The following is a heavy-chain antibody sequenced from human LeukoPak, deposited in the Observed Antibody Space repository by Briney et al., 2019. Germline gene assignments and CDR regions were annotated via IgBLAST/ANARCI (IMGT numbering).Heavy chain of an antibody. V-gene: IGHV4-39*07. Sequence: PSETLSLTCTVSGGSISSSSYYWGWIRQPPGKGLEWIGSIYHSGSTYYNPSLKSRVTISVDTSKNQFSLKLSSVTAADTAVYYCARDRSYGDGGDYWGQGNLVTVSS. CDR3: ARDRSYGDGGDY. J-gene: IGHJ4*02. CDR1: GGSISSSSYY. CDR2: IYHSGST. D-gene: IGHD5-18*01.